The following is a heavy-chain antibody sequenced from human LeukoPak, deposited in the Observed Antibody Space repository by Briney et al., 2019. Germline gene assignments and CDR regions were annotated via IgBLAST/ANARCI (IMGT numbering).Heavy chain of an antibody. CDR2: IYYTGTT. D-gene: IGHD2-2*01. Sequence: SETLSLTCTVGGGSLSGHYWGWIRQLPGKGLELVGHIYYTGTTFYNPSLNSRVTITLDTSRNQFSLRLTSVIAADTAVYYCARFSWGCSTASCYLTNWGQGALVTVSS. J-gene: IGHJ4*02. CDR3: ARFSWGCSTASCYLTN. V-gene: IGHV4-59*11. CDR1: GGSLSGHY.